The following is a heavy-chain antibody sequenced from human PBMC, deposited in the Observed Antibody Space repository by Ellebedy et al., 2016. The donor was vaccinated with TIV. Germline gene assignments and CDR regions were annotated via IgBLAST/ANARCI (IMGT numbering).Heavy chain of an antibody. CDR3: ARDLALRDFRGFDP. CDR2: INGANGNT. J-gene: IGHJ5*02. D-gene: IGHD3-9*01. V-gene: IGHV1-3*01. CDR1: GYTFTRFA. Sequence: ASVKVSXXASGYTFTRFAIHWVRQAPGQRPEWMGWINGANGNTKYSQKFQGRVTIARDTSASIAYMELRSLTSEDTAVYYCARDLALRDFRGFDPWGQGTLVTVSS.